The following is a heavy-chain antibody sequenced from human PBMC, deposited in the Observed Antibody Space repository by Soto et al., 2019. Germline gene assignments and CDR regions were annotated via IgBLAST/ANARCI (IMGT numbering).Heavy chain of an antibody. J-gene: IGHJ6*02. Sequence: PSETLSLTCTVSGDSINRDDYYWSWIRQTPGKGLEWIGYILYSGTTHYNPSLKSRVIISQDTSKNQFSLNLTSVTAADTAVYYCARDGAPLYYGMDVWGQGTTVTVSS. CDR2: ILYSGTT. D-gene: IGHD3-10*01. V-gene: IGHV4-30-4*01. CDR3: ARDGAPLYYGMDV. CDR1: GDSINRDDYY.